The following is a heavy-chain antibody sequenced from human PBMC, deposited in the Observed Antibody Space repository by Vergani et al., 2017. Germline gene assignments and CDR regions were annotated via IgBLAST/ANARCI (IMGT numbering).Heavy chain of an antibody. J-gene: IGHJ4*02. CDR3: ARQRPGSGWSPGYFDD. CDR1: ADSISSGSYY. D-gene: IGHD6-19*01. Sequence: QLQLQQSGPGLVKPSETLFLTCTVSADSISSGSYYWGWIRQPPGKSLEWIGSIYYSGLTYYNPSLKSRVAISVDTSKNQFSLKVPSVTAADTAVYFCARQRPGSGWSPGYFDDWGQGILVTVSS. V-gene: IGHV4-39*01. CDR2: IYYSGLT.